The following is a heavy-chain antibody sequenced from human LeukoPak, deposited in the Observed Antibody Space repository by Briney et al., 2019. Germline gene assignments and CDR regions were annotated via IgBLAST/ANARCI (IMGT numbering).Heavy chain of an antibody. J-gene: IGHJ4*01. CDR3: AMGAIVATIDY. CDR1: GLTVSSNY. Sequence: GGSLRPSCAASGLTVSSNYMSWVRQAPGKGLEWVSLIFSGSSTYYADSLKGRFTISRDKSKTTLYLQMSSLRVEDTAVYYGAMGAIVATIDYWGHGNLVSVSS. V-gene: IGHV3-66*01. CDR2: IFSGSST. D-gene: IGHD5-12*01.